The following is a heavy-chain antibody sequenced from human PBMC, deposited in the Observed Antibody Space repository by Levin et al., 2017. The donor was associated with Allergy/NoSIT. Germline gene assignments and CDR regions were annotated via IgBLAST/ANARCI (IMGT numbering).Heavy chain of an antibody. CDR3: ARNFETDY. Sequence: QPGGSLRLSCAASGFTFSNHWMTWVRQAPGKGLEWVANIKQDGSAKYYVDSVKGRFTISRDNAKNSLYLQMDSLRAEDTAVYYCARNFETDYWGQGTLVTVSS. V-gene: IGHV3-7*01. CDR1: GFTFSNHW. J-gene: IGHJ4*02. CDR2: IKQDGSAK.